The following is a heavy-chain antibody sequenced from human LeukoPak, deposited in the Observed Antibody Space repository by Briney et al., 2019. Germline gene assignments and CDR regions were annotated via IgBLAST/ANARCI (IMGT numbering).Heavy chain of an antibody. CDR1: GYTFTSYY. CDR2: INPSGGST. CDR3: ARDDNLAKNTMIQGY. Sequence: ASVKVSCKASGYTFTSYYMHWVRQVPGQGLEWMGIINPSGGSTSYAQKFQGRVTMTRDTSTSTVYMELSSLRSEDTAVYYCARDDNLAKNTMIQGYWGQGTLVTVSS. J-gene: IGHJ4*02. V-gene: IGHV1-46*01. D-gene: IGHD3-22*01.